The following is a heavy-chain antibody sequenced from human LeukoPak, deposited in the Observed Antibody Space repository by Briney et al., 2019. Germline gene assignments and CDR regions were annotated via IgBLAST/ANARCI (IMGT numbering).Heavy chain of an antibody. V-gene: IGHV3-30*04. CDR1: GFTFSSYA. D-gene: IGHD3-10*01. J-gene: IGHJ5*02. CDR2: ISYDGSNK. Sequence: GGSLRLSCAASGFTFSSYAMHWVRQAPGKGLEWVAVISYDGSNKYYADSVKGRFTISRDNSKNTLYLQMNSLRAEDTAVYYCARDGGFGDLGWFDPWGQGTLVTVSS. CDR3: ARDGGFGDLGWFDP.